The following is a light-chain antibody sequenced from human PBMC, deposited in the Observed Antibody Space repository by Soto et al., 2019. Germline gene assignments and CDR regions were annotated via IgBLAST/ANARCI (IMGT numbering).Light chain of an antibody. CDR3: QQRSNWPRT. V-gene: IGKV3-11*01. Sequence: EVMMTQPPATLSVSPGERATLSCRASQSVSSNLAWYQQKPGQAPRLLIYDASNRATGIPARFSGSGSGTDFTLTISSLEPEDFAVYYCQQRSNWPRTFGQGTRLEI. CDR1: QSVSSN. J-gene: IGKJ5*01. CDR2: DAS.